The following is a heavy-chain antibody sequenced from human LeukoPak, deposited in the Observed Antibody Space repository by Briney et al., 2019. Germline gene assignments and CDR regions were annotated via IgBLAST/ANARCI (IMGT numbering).Heavy chain of an antibody. Sequence: SGGSLRLSCVASGFTSSDYYMSWIRQSPGKGLECVSYISTSGSTIYYADSVKGRFTISRDNAKNSLYLQMNNLRAEDTAMYYCARDERSDYWGQGTLVTVSS. CDR2: ISTSGSTI. CDR3: ARDERSDY. CDR1: GFTSSDYY. V-gene: IGHV3-11*04. J-gene: IGHJ4*02.